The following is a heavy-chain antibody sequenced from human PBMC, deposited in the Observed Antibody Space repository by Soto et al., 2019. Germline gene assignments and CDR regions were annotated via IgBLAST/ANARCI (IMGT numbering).Heavy chain of an antibody. CDR2: ISWNSGSI. CDR3: AKAGGHENYYYYYMDV. J-gene: IGHJ6*03. Sequence: GGSLRLSCAASGFTFDDYAMHWVRQAPGKGLEWVSGISWNSGSIGYADSVKGRFTISRDNAKNSLYLQMNSLRAEDTALYYCAKAGGHENYYYYYMDVWGKGTTVTVSS. D-gene: IGHD2-15*01. CDR1: GFTFDDYA. V-gene: IGHV3-9*01.